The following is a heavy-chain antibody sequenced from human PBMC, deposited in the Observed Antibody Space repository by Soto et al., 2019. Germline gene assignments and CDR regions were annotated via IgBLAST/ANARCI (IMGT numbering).Heavy chain of an antibody. V-gene: IGHV3-43*01. J-gene: IGHJ6*02. Sequence: GGSLRLSCAASGFTFDDYTMHGVRQAPGKGLEWVALISWDGGSTYYADSVKGRFTISRDNSKNSLYLQMNSLRTEDTALYYCAKDIRPDCSGGSCHGGYGMDVWGQGTTVTVSS. D-gene: IGHD2-15*01. CDR1: GFTFDDYT. CDR2: ISWDGGST. CDR3: AKDIRPDCSGGSCHGGYGMDV.